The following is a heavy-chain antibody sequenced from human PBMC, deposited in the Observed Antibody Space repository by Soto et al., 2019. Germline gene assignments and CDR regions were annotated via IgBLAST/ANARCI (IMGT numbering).Heavy chain of an antibody. CDR1: GFTFSSYS. CDR3: ARDLERSWYANGMDV. J-gene: IGHJ6*02. V-gene: IGHV3-21*01. D-gene: IGHD6-13*01. Sequence: PGGSLRLSCAASGFTFSSYSMNWVRQAPGKGLEWVSSISSSSSYIYYADSVKGRFTISRDNAKNSLYLQMNSLRAEDTAVYYCARDLERSWYANGMDVWGQGTTVTVSS. CDR2: ISSSSSYI.